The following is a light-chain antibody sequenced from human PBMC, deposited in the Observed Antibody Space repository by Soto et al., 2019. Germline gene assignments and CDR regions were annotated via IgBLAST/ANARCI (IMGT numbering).Light chain of an antibody. CDR2: GAS. J-gene: IGKJ1*01. Sequence: AIQMTQSPSSLSASVGDRVTITCQASQVIRNDLGWYQQKPGKAPKLLIYGASNLQSGVPSRFSGSGSGTDFTLTITSLQPEDFATYYCLHDHNYPWTFGQGTKVDIK. V-gene: IGKV1-6*01. CDR1: QVIRND. CDR3: LHDHNYPWT.